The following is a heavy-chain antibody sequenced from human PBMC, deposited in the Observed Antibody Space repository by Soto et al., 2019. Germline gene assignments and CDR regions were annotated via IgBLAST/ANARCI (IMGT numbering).Heavy chain of an antibody. J-gene: IGHJ6*02. CDR3: ARGRDIVVVPAALAGYYYYGMDV. D-gene: IGHD2-2*01. Sequence: SETLSLTCAVYGGSFSGYYWSWIRQPPGKGLEWIGEINHSGSTNYNPSLKSRVTISVDTSKNQFSLKLSSVTAADTAAYYCARGRDIVVVPAALAGYYYYGMDVWGQGTTVTVSS. CDR1: GGSFSGYY. V-gene: IGHV4-34*01. CDR2: INHSGST.